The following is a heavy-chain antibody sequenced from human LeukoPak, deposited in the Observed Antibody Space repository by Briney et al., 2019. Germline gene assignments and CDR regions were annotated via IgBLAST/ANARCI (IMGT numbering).Heavy chain of an antibody. CDR1: GYIFPSYD. CDR3: ARGPLPYCSDGSCHSWFRFDY. J-gene: IGHJ4*02. Sequence: ASVNVSFKASGYIFPSYDINWVRQATGQGLEWMGWMNPYSGNTGYAQKFQGRVTMTGDISKSTAYMELSSLRSEDTAVYYCARGPLPYCSDGSCHSWFRFDYWGQGALVTVSS. D-gene: IGHD2-15*01. V-gene: IGHV1-8*01. CDR2: MNPYSGNT.